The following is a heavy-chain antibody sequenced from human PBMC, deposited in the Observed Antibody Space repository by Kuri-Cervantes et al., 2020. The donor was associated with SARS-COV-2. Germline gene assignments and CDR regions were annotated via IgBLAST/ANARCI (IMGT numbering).Heavy chain of an antibody. Sequence: GGSLRLSCAASGFTFSSYAMSWVRQAPGKGLEWVSAISGSGGSTYYADSVKGRFTISRDNAKNSLYLQMNSLRAEDTAVYYCARGPESGYCSSTSCYLDYWGQGTLVTVSS. CDR2: ISGSGGST. D-gene: IGHD2-2*03. CDR1: GFTFSSYA. CDR3: ARGPESGYCSSTSCYLDY. V-gene: IGHV3-23*01. J-gene: IGHJ4*02.